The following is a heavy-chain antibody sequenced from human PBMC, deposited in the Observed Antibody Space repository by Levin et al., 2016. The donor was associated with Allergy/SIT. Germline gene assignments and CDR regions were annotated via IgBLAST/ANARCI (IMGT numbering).Heavy chain of an antibody. CDR1: GGSFSGYY. V-gene: IGHV4-34*01. CDR2: INHSGST. D-gene: IGHD3-16*01. Sequence: SETLSLTCAVYGGSFSGYYWSWIRQPPGKGLEWIGEINHSGSTNYNPSLKSRVTISVDTSKNQFSLKLSSVTAADTAVYYCARGPAGLDGDASTPYYFDYWGQGTLVTVSS. CDR3: ARGPAGLDGDASTPYYFDY. J-gene: IGHJ4*02.